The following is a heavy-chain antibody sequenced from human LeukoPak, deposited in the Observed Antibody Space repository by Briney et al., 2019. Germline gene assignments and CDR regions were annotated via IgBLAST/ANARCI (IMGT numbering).Heavy chain of an antibody. CDR3: ARSGVGGYGDLRFDL. CDR2: IIPILGIA. V-gene: IGHV1-69*04. D-gene: IGHD4-17*01. Sequence: SVKVSCKASGGTFSSYAISWVRQAPGQGLEWMGRIIPILGIANYAQKFQGRVTITADKSTSTAYMELSSLRSEDTAVYYCARSGVGGYGDLRFDLWGQGTLVTVSS. CDR1: GGTFSSYA. J-gene: IGHJ5*02.